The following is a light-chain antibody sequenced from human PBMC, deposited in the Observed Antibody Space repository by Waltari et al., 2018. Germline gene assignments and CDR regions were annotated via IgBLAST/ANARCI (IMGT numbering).Light chain of an antibody. CDR2: GAF. CDR1: QSVSRS. J-gene: IGKJ1*01. CDR3: QHYVRLPAT. V-gene: IGKV3-20*01. Sequence: EIVLTQSPGTLSLSPGERATLSCRASQSVSRSLAWYQQKDGQAPRILIYGAFNRATGIPDRFSGSGSGTDFSLTISRLEPEDFAVYYCQHYVRLPATFGQGTKVEIK.